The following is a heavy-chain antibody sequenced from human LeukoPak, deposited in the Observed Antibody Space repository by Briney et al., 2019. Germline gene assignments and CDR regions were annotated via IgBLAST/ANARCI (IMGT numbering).Heavy chain of an antibody. J-gene: IGHJ3*02. Sequence: PSETLSLTCAVYGGSFSGYYWSWIRQPPGKGLEWIGEINHSGSTNYNPSLKSRVTMSVDTSKNQFSLKLSSVTAADTAVYYCARVKDYYGSGRNAFDIWGQGTMVTVSS. CDR2: INHSGST. V-gene: IGHV4-34*01. D-gene: IGHD3-10*01. CDR3: ARVKDYYGSGRNAFDI. CDR1: GGSFSGYY.